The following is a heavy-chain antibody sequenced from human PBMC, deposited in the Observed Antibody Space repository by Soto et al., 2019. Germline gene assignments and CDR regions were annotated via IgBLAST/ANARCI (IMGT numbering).Heavy chain of an antibody. CDR3: ARSAHDFWSGYPNYYMDV. D-gene: IGHD3-3*01. J-gene: IGHJ6*03. Sequence: GGSLRLSCAASGFTFSSYDMHWVRQATGKGLEWVSVIGIAGDTYYPGSVKGRFTISKENAKNSLYLQMNSLRAGDTAVYYCARSAHDFWSGYPNYYMDVWGKGTTVTVSS. CDR1: GFTFSSYD. V-gene: IGHV3-13*01. CDR2: IGIAGDT.